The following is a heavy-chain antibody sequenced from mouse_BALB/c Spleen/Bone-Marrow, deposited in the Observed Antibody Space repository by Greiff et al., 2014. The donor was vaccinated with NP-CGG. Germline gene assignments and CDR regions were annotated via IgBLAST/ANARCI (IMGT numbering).Heavy chain of an antibody. V-gene: IGHV14-3*02. CDR1: GFNIKDTY. D-gene: IGHD1-1*01. CDR3: ASYYYGSSLFAY. J-gene: IGHJ3*01. Sequence: VHVKQSGAELVKPGASVKLSCTASGFNIKDTYMHWVKQRPEQSLEWIGRIDPANGNTKYDPKFQGKATITADTSSNTAYLQLSSLTSEDTAVYYCASYYYGSSLFAYWGQGTLVTVSA. CDR2: IDPANGNT.